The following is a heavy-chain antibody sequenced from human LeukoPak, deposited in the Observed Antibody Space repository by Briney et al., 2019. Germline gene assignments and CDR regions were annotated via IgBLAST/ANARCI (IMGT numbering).Heavy chain of an antibody. J-gene: IGHJ4*02. CDR1: GCNLVTYT. V-gene: IGHV3-23*01. D-gene: IGHD3-22*01. Sequence: ALRLSCASSGCNLVTYTMRWVRPAPGRGVQGVSLISDSCGMSYYPESVKGRFTMFRDSFRNTLHLNMNDLRAEDTAVYYCVKDTGMYSYDSSGFDCWGQGTLVTVSS. CDR3: VKDTGMYSYDSSGFDC. CDR2: ISDSCGMS.